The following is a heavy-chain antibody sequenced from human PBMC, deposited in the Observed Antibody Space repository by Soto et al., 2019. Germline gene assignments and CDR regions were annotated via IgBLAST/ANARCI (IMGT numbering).Heavy chain of an antibody. Sequence: PSETLSLTCTVSSGSISSYYWSWIRQPPGKGLEWIGYIYYSGSTNYNPSLKSRVTISVDTSKNQFSLKLSSVTAADTAVYYCARAGYNIDYWGQGTLVTVSS. V-gene: IGHV4-59*12. J-gene: IGHJ4*02. CDR2: IYYSGST. D-gene: IGHD5-12*01. CDR3: ARAGYNIDY. CDR1: SGSISSYY.